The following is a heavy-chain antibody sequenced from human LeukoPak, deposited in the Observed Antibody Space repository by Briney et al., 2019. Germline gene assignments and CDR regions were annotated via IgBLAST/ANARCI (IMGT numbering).Heavy chain of an antibody. CDR1: GFSFSTYY. J-gene: IGHJ4*02. CDR3: VRENHGSFDY. D-gene: IGHD1-14*01. CDR2: ISSGSTYI. V-gene: IGHV3-21*01. Sequence: GGSLRLSCAASGFSFSTYYVNWVRQAPGKGLEWVACISSGSTYIFHADSVRGRFAVSRDNAKNSLYLQMNSLKADDTAVYYCVRENHGSFDYWGRGSLVTVSS.